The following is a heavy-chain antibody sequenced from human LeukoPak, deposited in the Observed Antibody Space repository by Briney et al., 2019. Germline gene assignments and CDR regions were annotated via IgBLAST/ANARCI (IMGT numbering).Heavy chain of an antibody. CDR1: GYSFASYW. V-gene: IGHV5-51*01. J-gene: IGHJ6*02. CDR3: ARLDCSGGSCYQPYYYYGMDV. Sequence: GESLKISCKGSGYSFASYWIGWVRQMPGKGLEWMGIIYPGDSDTRYSPAFQGQVTISADKSISTAYLQWSSLKASDTAMYYCARLDCSGGSCYQPYYYYGMDVWGQGTTVTVSS. D-gene: IGHD2-15*01. CDR2: IYPGDSDT.